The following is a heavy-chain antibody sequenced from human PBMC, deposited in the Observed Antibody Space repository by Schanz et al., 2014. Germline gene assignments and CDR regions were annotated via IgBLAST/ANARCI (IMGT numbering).Heavy chain of an antibody. Sequence: EVQLLESGGTVVQPGGSLRVSCAASGFVFRTFAMYWVRQAPGKGLEWVSGISGSGGSTYDADSVKGRFTISRENSKSILYLQMNSLRAEDTAVYYCAKAGSGWSTAGYYYWGQGTLVAVSS. J-gene: IGHJ4*02. CDR3: AKAGSGWSTAGYYY. D-gene: IGHD6-19*01. V-gene: IGHV3-23*01. CDR2: ISGSGGST. CDR1: GFVFRTFA.